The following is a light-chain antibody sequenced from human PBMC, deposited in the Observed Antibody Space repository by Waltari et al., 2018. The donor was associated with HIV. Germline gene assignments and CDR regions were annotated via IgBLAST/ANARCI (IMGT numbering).Light chain of an antibody. CDR3: CSFAGSYTWL. J-gene: IGLJ2*01. V-gene: IGLV2-11*01. CDR1: SRDVRGDNH. Sequence: QDAPTTPRTAPGYPGQSVTISCTGTSRDVRGDNHAHWYQQRPGTAPILMIYDLTERPSGVPDRFSGSKSGNTASLTISGLQAEDEADYYCCSFAGSYTWLFGGGTKLTVL. CDR2: DLT.